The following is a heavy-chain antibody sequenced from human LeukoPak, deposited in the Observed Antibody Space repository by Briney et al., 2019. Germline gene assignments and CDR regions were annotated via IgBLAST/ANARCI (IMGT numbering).Heavy chain of an antibody. Sequence: GESLKISCKASGYSFTNYWIGWVRQLPGKGLEWMGIIFPGDSDTTYSPSFQGQVTISADKSISTAYLQWSSLKASDTAMYYCARNLRVAGTIGPDYWGQGTLVTVSS. CDR2: IFPGDSDT. J-gene: IGHJ4*02. CDR1: GYSFTNYW. V-gene: IGHV5-51*01. D-gene: IGHD6-19*01. CDR3: ARNLRVAGTIGPDY.